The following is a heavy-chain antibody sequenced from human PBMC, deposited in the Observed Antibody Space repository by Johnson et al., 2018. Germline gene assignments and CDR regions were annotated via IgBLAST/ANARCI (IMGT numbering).Heavy chain of an antibody. CDR3: SRRVRRDHGLDV. Sequence: QVQLVQSGAEVKKPGSSVRVSCKASGGTFNSNTINWVRQAPGQGLEWMGGIIVMFGTAIYAQKFQGRVTITADESTSPAYMEMRSLGADDTALYYSSRRVRRDHGLDVWGQGTAVTVSS. J-gene: IGHJ6*02. CDR1: GGTFNSNT. CDR2: IIVMFGTA. V-gene: IGHV1-69*12.